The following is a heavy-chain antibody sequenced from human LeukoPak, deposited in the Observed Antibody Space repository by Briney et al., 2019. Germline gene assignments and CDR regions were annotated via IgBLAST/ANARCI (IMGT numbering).Heavy chain of an antibody. D-gene: IGHD5-24*01. V-gene: IGHV4-39*01. J-gene: IGHJ4*02. CDR1: GGSISSSSYY. Sequence: TTSETLSLTCTVSGGSISSSSYYWGWIRQPPGKGLEWIGSIYSGSTYYNPSLKSRVTISVDTSKNQFSLKLSSVTAADTAVYYCARVARDGYNYRVADYWGQGTLVTVSS. CDR3: ARVARDGYNYRVADY. CDR2: IYSGST.